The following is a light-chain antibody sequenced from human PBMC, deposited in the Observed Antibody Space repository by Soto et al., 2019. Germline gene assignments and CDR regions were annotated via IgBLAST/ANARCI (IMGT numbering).Light chain of an antibody. J-gene: IGLJ1*01. CDR3: CSYAGSSTFGPYV. CDR2: EVS. Sequence: QSALTQPASVSGSPGQSIAISCTGTSSYVGSYNLVSWYQQHPGKAPKLMIYEVSKRPSGVSNRFSGSKSGNTASLTISGLQAEDEADYYCCSYAGSSTFGPYVFGTGTKVTVL. CDR1: SSYVGSYNL. V-gene: IGLV2-23*02.